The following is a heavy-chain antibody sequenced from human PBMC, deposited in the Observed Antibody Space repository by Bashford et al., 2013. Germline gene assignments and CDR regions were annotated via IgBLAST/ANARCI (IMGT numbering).Heavy chain of an antibody. J-gene: IGHJ4*02. CDR2: IIPNVGVT. D-gene: IGHD2-2*03. V-gene: IGHV1-69*10. CDR1: EAPSTPLL. CDR3: ATGEWDHGHCSSSSCFDS. Sequence: VASVKVSCKASEAPSTPLLSAGCDRALDRGVEWLGGIIPNVGVTHSPQKFQDRVSITADISTATAYMELSRLKSDDTGMYYCATGEWDHGHCSSSSCFDSWGQGTLVTVSS.